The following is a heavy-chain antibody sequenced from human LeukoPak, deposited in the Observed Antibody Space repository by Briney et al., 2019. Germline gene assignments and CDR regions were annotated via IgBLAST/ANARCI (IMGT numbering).Heavy chain of an antibody. V-gene: IGHV4-39*07. J-gene: IGHJ4*02. CDR2: IYYSGST. CDR1: GGSISSSSYY. CDR3: ARELYSSSSYYFDY. D-gene: IGHD6-6*01. Sequence: SETLSLTCTVSGGSISSSSYYWGWIRQPPGKGPEWIGSIYYSGSTYYNPSLKSRVTISVDTSKNQFSLKLSSVTAADTAVYYCARELYSSSSYYFDYWGQGTLVTVSS.